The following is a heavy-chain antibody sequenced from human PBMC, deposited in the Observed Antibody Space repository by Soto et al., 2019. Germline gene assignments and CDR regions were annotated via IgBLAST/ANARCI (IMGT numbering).Heavy chain of an antibody. Sequence: SVKVSCKASGGTFSSYAISCVRQAPGQGLEWMGGIIPIFGTANYAQKFQGRVTITADESTSTAYMELSSLRSEDTAVYYCARGRAVAARPYYYGMDVWGQGTTVTVSS. CDR2: IIPIFGTA. D-gene: IGHD6-6*01. CDR1: GGTFSSYA. V-gene: IGHV1-69*13. J-gene: IGHJ6*02. CDR3: ARGRAVAARPYYYGMDV.